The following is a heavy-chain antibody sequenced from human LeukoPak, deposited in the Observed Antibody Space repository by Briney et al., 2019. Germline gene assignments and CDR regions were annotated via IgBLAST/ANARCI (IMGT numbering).Heavy chain of an antibody. D-gene: IGHD2-2*01. CDR2: ISSSGRTI. CDR3: ARADCSSSSCYELDY. V-gene: IGHV3-11*04. CDR1: GFTFSDYY. J-gene: IGHJ4*02. Sequence: GGSLRLSCAGSGFTFSDYYMSWIRQAPGKGLEWVSYISSSGRTIHYADSVKGRFTISRDNAKNSLYLQMNSLRAEDTAVYYCARADCSSSSCYELDYWGQGTLVTVSS.